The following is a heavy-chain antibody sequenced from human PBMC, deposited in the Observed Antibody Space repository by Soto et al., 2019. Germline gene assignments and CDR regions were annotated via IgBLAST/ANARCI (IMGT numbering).Heavy chain of an antibody. CDR1: GGSISSYY. CDR3: ARTPYSSSWYVSRYYYYVMDV. V-gene: IGHV4-59*01. D-gene: IGHD6-13*01. CDR2: IYYSGST. Sequence: PSETLSLTCTVSGGSISSYYWSWIRQPPGKGLEWIGYIYYSGSTNYNPSLKSRVTISVDTSKNQFSLKLSSVTAADTAVYYCARTPYSSSWYVSRYYYYVMDVWGQGTTVTFSS. J-gene: IGHJ6*02.